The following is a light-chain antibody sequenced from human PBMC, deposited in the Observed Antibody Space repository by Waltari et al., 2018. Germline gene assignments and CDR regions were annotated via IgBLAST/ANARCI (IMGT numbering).Light chain of an antibody. V-gene: IGLV2-23*01. CDR2: EDT. CDR1: SSDVGSYNL. Sequence: QSALTQPASVSGSPGQSITISCTGTSSDVGSYNLVSWYQQHPGKASKLMIYEDTKRPSGVSDRFSGSKSGNTASLTISGLQAEDEADYYCCSYAGSSPHVVFGGGTKLTVL. CDR3: CSYAGSSPHVV. J-gene: IGLJ2*01.